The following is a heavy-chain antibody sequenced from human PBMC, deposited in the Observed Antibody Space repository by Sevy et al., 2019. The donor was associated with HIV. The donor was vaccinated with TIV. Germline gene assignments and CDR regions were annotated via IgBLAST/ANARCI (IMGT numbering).Heavy chain of an antibody. CDR2: ISVYNGNT. V-gene: IGHV1-18*01. Sequence: GASVKVSCKASGYTFTSYGMSWVRQAPGQGLEWMGWISVYNGNTNYAQKLQGRVTMTTDTSTSTAYMELRSLRSDDTAVYYCAREGITMVRGVIIAFDYWGQGTLVTVSS. D-gene: IGHD3-10*01. J-gene: IGHJ4*02. CDR3: AREGITMVRGVIIAFDY. CDR1: GYTFTSYG.